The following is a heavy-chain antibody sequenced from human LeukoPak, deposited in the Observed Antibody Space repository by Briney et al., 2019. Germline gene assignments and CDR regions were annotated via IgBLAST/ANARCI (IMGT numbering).Heavy chain of an antibody. V-gene: IGHV3-9*03. D-gene: IGHD6-13*01. Sequence: GGSLRLSCAASGFTFDDYAMHWVRQAPGKGLEWVSGISWNSGSIGYADSVKGRFTISRDNAKNSLYLQMNSLRAEDMALYYCAIDTGSSWYSRSAFDIWGQGTMVTVSS. J-gene: IGHJ3*02. CDR1: GFTFDDYA. CDR3: AIDTGSSWYSRSAFDI. CDR2: ISWNSGSI.